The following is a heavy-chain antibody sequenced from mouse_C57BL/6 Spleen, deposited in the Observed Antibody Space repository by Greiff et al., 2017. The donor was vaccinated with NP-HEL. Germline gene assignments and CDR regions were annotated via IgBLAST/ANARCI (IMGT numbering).Heavy chain of an antibody. D-gene: IGHD1-1*01. CDR2: ISDGGSYT. J-gene: IGHJ4*01. CDR3: ARENYGSMDY. CDR1: GFTFSSYA. V-gene: IGHV5-4*01. Sequence: DVKLVESGGGLVKPGGSLKLSCAASGFTFSSYAMSWVRQTPEKRLEWVATISDGGSYTCYPDNVKGRFTISRDNAKNNLYLQMSHLKSEDTAMYYCARENYGSMDYWGQGTSVTVSS.